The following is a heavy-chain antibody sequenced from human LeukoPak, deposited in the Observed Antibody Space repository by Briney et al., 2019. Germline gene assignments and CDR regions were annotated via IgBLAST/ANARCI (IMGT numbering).Heavy chain of an antibody. CDR1: GFTFSDYY. CDR3: AKGYDDAFDI. Sequence: PGGSLRLSCAASGFTFSDYYMSWIRQAPGKGLEWVSYISRGGSTIYYADSVKGRFTISRDNSKNTLYLQMNSVRAEDTAVYYCAKGYDDAFDIWGQGTMVTVSS. V-gene: IGHV3-11*01. CDR2: ISRGGSTI. J-gene: IGHJ3*02. D-gene: IGHD1-1*01.